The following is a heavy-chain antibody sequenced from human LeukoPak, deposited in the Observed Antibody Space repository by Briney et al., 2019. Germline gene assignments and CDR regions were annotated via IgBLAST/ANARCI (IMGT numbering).Heavy chain of an antibody. V-gene: IGHV3-30*18. J-gene: IGHJ6*03. CDR2: ISYDGTKK. Sequence: PGGSLRLSCAASGFTFSSYNMHWVRQAPGKGLEWVTIISYDGTKKYYADSVKGRFTISRDNSKNTLYLQMNNLRAEDTAVYYCAKGPGYSSSWSNYYYYMDVWGKGTTVTISS. CDR1: GFTFSSYN. D-gene: IGHD6-13*01. CDR3: AKGPGYSSSWSNYYYYMDV.